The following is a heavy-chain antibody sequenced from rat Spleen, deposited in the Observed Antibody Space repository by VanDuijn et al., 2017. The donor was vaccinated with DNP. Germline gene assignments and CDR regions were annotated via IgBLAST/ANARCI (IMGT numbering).Heavy chain of an antibody. D-gene: IGHD4-3*01. Sequence: EVQLVESGGDLVQPGRSLKLSCVASGFTFNNYWMTWIRQAPTKGLEWVAYIGSDGYAPYYGDSGTGRFTISRDNAKSTLSLQMKSHRSEDMATYYCIRWNSGHFDYWGQGVMVTVSS. CDR1: GFTFNNYW. V-gene: IGHV5-31*01. CDR3: IRWNSGHFDY. CDR2: IGSDGYAP. J-gene: IGHJ2*01.